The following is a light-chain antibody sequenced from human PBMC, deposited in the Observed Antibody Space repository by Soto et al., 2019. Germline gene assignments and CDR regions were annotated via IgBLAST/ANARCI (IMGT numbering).Light chain of an antibody. CDR2: DVS. Sequence: QSALTQPASVSGSPGQSITISCTGTSSDVGGYNDVSWYQQYPGKAPTLMIYDVSTRPSGVSNCFSGSKSGNTASLTISGLQAEDEADYYCSSYTSSSTVVFGGGTKLTVL. J-gene: IGLJ2*01. V-gene: IGLV2-14*01. CDR1: SSDVGGYND. CDR3: SSYTSSSTVV.